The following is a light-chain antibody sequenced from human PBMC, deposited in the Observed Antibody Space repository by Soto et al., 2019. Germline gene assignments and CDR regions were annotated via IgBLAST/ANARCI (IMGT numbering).Light chain of an antibody. CDR1: SSNIGNNY. J-gene: IGLJ1*01. V-gene: IGLV1-51*01. CDR3: ATWDTSLSAGGV. Sequence: QSVLTQPPSVSAAPGQKVTISCSVSSSNIGNNYVSWYQHLPGTAPKLLIYDNDKRPSGIPDRFSGSKSGTSATLGITGLQTGDEADYYCATWDTSLSAGGVFGTGTKVTVL. CDR2: DND.